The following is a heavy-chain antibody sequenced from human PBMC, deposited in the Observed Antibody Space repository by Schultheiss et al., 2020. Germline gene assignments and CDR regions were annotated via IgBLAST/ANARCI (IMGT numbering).Heavy chain of an antibody. D-gene: IGHD3-10*01. V-gene: IGHV1-2*02. Sequence: ASVKVSCKASGYTLTDQYIHWVRQAPGQGLEWMGWINPDNGDTNYAQKFQGRVAMTRDTSINTAYMELRSLRSDDTAVYYCARAFGVAKLLRFDPWGQGTLVTVAS. CDR3: ARAFGVAKLLRFDP. CDR1: GYTLTDQY. CDR2: INPDNGDT. J-gene: IGHJ5*02.